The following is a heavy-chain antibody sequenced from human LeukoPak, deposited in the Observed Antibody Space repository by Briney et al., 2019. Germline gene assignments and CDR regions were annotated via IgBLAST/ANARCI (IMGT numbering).Heavy chain of an antibody. D-gene: IGHD1-7*01. V-gene: IGHV3-23*01. CDR1: GFTFTSYS. Sequence: SGGSLRLSCAASGFTFTSYSMSWVRQAPGKGLEWVSGTSDRGDYTYYADSVKGRFTISRDSSKNTLFLQMNSLRADDTALYFCARKAQYNGHYPLDYWGQGTLVTVSS. J-gene: IGHJ4*02. CDR3: ARKAQYNGHYPLDY. CDR2: TSDRGDYT.